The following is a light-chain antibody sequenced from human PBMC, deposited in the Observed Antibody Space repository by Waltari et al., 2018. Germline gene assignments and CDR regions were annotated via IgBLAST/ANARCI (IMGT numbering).Light chain of an antibody. CDR1: SGYVGRFNL. V-gene: IGLV2-23*02. CDR2: EDS. Sequence: QSALTQPASVSGSPGPSITISCNGTSGYVGRFNLVPWYQQHPGEAPKLMIYEDSKRPSGVSNRFSGSKSGNTASLTISGLQAADEADYYCCSYAGSTTFVVFGGGTKLTVL. J-gene: IGLJ2*01. CDR3: CSYAGSTTFVV.